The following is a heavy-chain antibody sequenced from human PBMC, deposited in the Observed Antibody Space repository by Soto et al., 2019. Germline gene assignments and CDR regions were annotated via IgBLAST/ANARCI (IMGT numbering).Heavy chain of an antibody. CDR1: GGSISSGDYY. CDR3: ARLVQLLQGRWFDP. D-gene: IGHD2-15*01. CDR2: IYYSGGT. V-gene: IGHV4-30-4*01. J-gene: IGHJ5*02. Sequence: PSETLSLTCTVSGGSISSGDYYWSWIRQPLGKGLEWIGYIYYSGGTYYNPSLKSRVTISVDTSKNQFSLKLSSVTAADTAVYYCARLVQLLQGRWFDPWGQGTLVTVSS.